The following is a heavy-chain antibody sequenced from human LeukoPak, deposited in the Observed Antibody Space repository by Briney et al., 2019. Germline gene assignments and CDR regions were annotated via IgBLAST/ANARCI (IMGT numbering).Heavy chain of an antibody. CDR1: GLTFRTYP. Sequence: PAGGSRRLSCEASGLTFRTYPISGVRQAPGKGLEWVSAISGSGGSTYYADSVKGRFTISRDNSKNTLYLQMNSLRAEDTAVYYCAKIRYSSGYYDAFDIWGQGTMVTVSS. J-gene: IGHJ3*02. V-gene: IGHV3-23*01. D-gene: IGHD3-22*01. CDR3: AKIRYSSGYYDAFDI. CDR2: ISGSGGST.